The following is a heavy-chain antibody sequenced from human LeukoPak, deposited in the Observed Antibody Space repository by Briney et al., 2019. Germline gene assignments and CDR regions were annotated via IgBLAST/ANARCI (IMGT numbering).Heavy chain of an antibody. D-gene: IGHD6-13*01. CDR3: ARESSSSWYYFDY. CDR2: INPNSGGT. CDR1: GYTFTGYY. Sequence: GASVKVSCKASGYTFTGYYMHWVRQAPGQGLEWMGRINPNSGGTNYAQKFQGRVTMTRDTSISTAYMELSRLRSDDTAVYYCARESSSSWYYFDYWGQGTLVTVSS. V-gene: IGHV1-2*06. J-gene: IGHJ4*02.